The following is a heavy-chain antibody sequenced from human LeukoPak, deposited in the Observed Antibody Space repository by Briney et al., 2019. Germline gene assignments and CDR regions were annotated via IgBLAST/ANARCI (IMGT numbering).Heavy chain of an antibody. CDR2: ISGNGAHP. CDR3: AKAVDGRGYYFERGADF. V-gene: IGHV3-23*01. CDR1: GFTFSSYA. Sequence: GGSLRLSCAASGFTFSSYAMSWVRQAPGKGLEWVSSISGNGAHPYYADSVRGRFSISRDFSRNAVFLQMSSLRVEDTATYYCAKAVDGRGYYFERGADFWGQGTMVTVSS. D-gene: IGHD3-22*01. J-gene: IGHJ4*02.